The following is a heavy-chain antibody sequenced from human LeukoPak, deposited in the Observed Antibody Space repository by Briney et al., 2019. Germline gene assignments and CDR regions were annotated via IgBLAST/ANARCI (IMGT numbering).Heavy chain of an antibody. CDR3: TRDRAYTLAYYMDV. CDR2: IKSKTDGGTT. CDR1: GFTFSNAW. J-gene: IGHJ6*03. Sequence: GGSLRLSCAASGFTFSNAWMSWVRQAPGKGLEWVGRIKSKTDGGTTDYAAPVKGRFTISRDDSKNTLYLQMNSLKTEDTAVYYCTRDRAYTLAYYMDVWGKGTTVTVSS. V-gene: IGHV3-15*01. D-gene: IGHD1-1*01.